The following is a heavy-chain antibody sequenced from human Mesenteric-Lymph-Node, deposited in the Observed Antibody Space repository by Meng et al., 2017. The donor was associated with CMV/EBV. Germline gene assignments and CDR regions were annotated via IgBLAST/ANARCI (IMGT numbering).Heavy chain of an antibody. CDR2: IYSGGRT. V-gene: IGHV3-53*01. CDR1: GFTVSSNY. J-gene: IGHJ4*02. CDR3: AMGYCSSTSCSPPDY. Sequence: GGSLRLSCAASGFTVSSNYMSWVRQAPGKGLEWVSVIYSGGRTYYADSVKGRFTISRDNAKNSLYLQMNSLRADDTAVYYCAMGYCSSTSCSPPDYWGQGTLVTVSS. D-gene: IGHD2-2*01.